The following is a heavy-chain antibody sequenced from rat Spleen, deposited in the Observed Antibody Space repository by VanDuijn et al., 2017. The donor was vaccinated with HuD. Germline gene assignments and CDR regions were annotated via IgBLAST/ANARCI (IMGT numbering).Heavy chain of an antibody. CDR2: ISYDGGST. Sequence: EVQLVESGGGLVQPGRSMKLSCEASGFTFSNYGMAWVRQAPKKGLEWVAYISYDGGSTYYRDSVKGRFTISRDNTKSTLYLQMDSLRSEDSATYYCARVGRSRLQGFANWGQGTLVTVSS. CDR3: ARVGRSRLQGFAN. V-gene: IGHV5-25*01. CDR1: GFTFSNYG. D-gene: IGHD1-1*01. J-gene: IGHJ3*01.